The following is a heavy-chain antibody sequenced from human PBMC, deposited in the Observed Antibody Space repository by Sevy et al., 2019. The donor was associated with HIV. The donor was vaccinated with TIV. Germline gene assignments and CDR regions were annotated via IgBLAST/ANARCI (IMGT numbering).Heavy chain of an antibody. Sequence: GGSLRLSCAASGFTFSSYWMTWVRQAPGKGLEWVANIKGDGSERYYVDSVRGRFTISRDNAKNSLYLQMNSLRVEDRALYYCARGCNSNRCLWGLDVWGQGTTVTVSS. J-gene: IGHJ6*02. V-gene: IGHV3-7*03. CDR3: ARGCNSNRCLWGLDV. CDR2: IKGDGSER. CDR1: GFTFSSYW. D-gene: IGHD2-2*01.